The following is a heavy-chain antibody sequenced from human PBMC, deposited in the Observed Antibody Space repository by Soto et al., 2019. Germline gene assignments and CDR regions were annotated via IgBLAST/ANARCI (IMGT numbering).Heavy chain of an antibody. J-gene: IGHJ4*02. V-gene: IGHV3-23*01. CDR3: ATSRTFDY. Sequence: GGSLRLSCAASGFTFSSFAMSWVRQAPGKGLEWVSSISDSGGNTYFADSVKGRFTISRDNSKNTLYLQMNSLRAEDTAVYYCATSRTFDYWGQGTLVTVSS. D-gene: IGHD6-13*01. CDR1: GFTFSSFA. CDR2: ISDSGGNT.